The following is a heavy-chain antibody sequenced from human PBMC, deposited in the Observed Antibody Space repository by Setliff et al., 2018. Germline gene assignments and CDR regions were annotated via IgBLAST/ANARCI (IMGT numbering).Heavy chain of an antibody. CDR3: ARLAEQWLVRDAFDI. CDR1: GYTFTSYA. Sequence: ASVKVSCKASGYTFTSYAMHWVRQAPGQRLEWMGWINAGNGNTKYSQKSQGRVTITRDTSASTAYMELSSLRSEDTAVYYCARLAEQWLVRDAFDIWGQGTMVTVSS. D-gene: IGHD6-19*01. J-gene: IGHJ3*02. CDR2: INAGNGNT. V-gene: IGHV1-3*01.